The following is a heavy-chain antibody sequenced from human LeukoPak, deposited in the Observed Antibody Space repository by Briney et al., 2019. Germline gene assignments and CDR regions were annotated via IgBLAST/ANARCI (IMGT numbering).Heavy chain of an antibody. CDR2: ISNSASTI. Sequence: GGSLRLSCAASGFPFSSYSMNWVRQAPGKGLEWVSYISNSASTIYYADSVTGRSTISRDNAKNSLYLQMNSLRDEDTAVYYCARDPVATSRFDYWGQGTLVTVSS. CDR1: GFPFSSYS. CDR3: ARDPVATSRFDY. D-gene: IGHD5-12*01. V-gene: IGHV3-48*02. J-gene: IGHJ4*02.